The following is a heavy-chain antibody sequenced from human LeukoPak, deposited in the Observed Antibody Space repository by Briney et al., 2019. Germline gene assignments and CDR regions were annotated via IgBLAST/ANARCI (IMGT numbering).Heavy chain of an antibody. D-gene: IGHD1-26*01. V-gene: IGHV3-72*01. J-gene: IGHJ4*02. CDR2: TRNKANSYIT. Sequence: GGSLRLSCAASGFTFSDHFLDWVRQPPGQGLEWVGRTRNKANSYITEYAASVKGRFTISRDDSKNSLYLQMSSLKTDDTAMYYCASIRGTFGYWGQGTLVTVSS. CDR3: ASIRGTFGY. CDR1: GFTFSDHF.